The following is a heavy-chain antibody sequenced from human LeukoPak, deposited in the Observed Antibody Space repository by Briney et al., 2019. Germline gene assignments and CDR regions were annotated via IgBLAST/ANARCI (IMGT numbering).Heavy chain of an antibody. CDR2: ISSSGSTI. Sequence: GGSLRLSCAASGFTFSSYEMNWVRQAPGKGLEWVSYISSSGSTIYYADSVKGRFTISRDNAKNSLYLQMNSLRAEDTAVYYCARDRDGDYAETFDYWGQGTLVTVSS. CDR1: GFTFSSYE. D-gene: IGHD4-17*01. J-gene: IGHJ4*02. V-gene: IGHV3-48*03. CDR3: ARDRDGDYAETFDY.